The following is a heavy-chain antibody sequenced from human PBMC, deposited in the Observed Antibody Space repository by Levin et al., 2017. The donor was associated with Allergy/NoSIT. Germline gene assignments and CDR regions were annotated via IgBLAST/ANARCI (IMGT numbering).Heavy chain of an antibody. V-gene: IGHV3-74*01. CDR2: INSDGSST. Sequence: ETLSLTCAASGFTFSSYWMHWVRQVPGKGLVWVSRINSDGSSTSYADSVKGRFTISRDNAKNTLYLQMNSLRAEDTAVYYCARGDSIAAAGLNWFDPWGQGTLVTVSS. CDR1: GFTFSSYW. J-gene: IGHJ5*02. D-gene: IGHD6-13*01. CDR3: ARGDSIAAAGLNWFDP.